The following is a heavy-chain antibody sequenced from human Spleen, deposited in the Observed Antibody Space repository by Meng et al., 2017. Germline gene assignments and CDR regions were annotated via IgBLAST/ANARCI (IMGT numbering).Heavy chain of an antibody. J-gene: IGHJ4*02. V-gene: IGHV3-30*07. CDR2: ISYDAANT. D-gene: IGHD2-15*01. CDR1: GFSFSSYA. CDR3: AKRYCSGGSCTGFDY. Sequence: GGSLRLSCAASGFSFSSYAMHWVRQAPGKGLEWVAVISYDAANTYYADSVKGRFTVSRDNSKNTLYLQMNSLRAEDTAVYYCAKRYCSGGSCTGFDYWGQGTLVTVSS.